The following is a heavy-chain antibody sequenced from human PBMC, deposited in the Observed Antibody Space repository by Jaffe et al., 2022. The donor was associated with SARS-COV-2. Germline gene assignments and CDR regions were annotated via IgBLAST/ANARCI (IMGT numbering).Heavy chain of an antibody. J-gene: IGHJ4*02. CDR1: GFTFGDYA. CDR2: IRSKAYGGTT. D-gene: IGHD5-18*01. CDR3: TRAVYSYGSLYFDY. Sequence: EVQLVESGGGLVQPGRSLRLSCTASGFTFGDYAMSWFRQAPGKGLEWVGFIRSKAYGGTTEYAASVKGRFTISRDDSKSIAYLQMNSLKTEDTAVYYCTRAVYSYGSLYFDYWGQGTLVTVSS. V-gene: IGHV3-49*03.